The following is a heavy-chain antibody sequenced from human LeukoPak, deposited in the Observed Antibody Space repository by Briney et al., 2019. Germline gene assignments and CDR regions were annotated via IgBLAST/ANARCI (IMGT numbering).Heavy chain of an antibody. CDR1: GFTFSSYD. J-gene: IGHJ4*02. V-gene: IGHV3-13*04. D-gene: IGHD4-23*01. Sequence: PGGSLRLSCAASGFTFSSYDMHWARQATGKGLEWVSAIGTAGDTYYPGSVKGRFTISRENAKNSLYLQMNSLRDEDTAVYYCARYVGGGNSGGFDFWGQGTLVIVSS. CDR3: ARYVGGGNSGGFDF. CDR2: IGTAGDT.